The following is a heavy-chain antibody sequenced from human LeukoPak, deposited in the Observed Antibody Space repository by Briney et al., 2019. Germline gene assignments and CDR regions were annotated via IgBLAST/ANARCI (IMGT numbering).Heavy chain of an antibody. J-gene: IGHJ4*02. D-gene: IGHD6-19*01. CDR1: GGSISSYY. CDR3: ARGGRYSSGWYDPIYYFDY. Sequence: SETLSLTCTVSGGSISSYYWSWIRQPPGKGLEWTGYIYYSGSTNYNPSLKSRVTISVDTSKNQFSLKLSSVTAADTAVYYCARGGRYSSGWYDPIYYFDYWGQGTLVTVSS. CDR2: IYYSGST. V-gene: IGHV4-59*01.